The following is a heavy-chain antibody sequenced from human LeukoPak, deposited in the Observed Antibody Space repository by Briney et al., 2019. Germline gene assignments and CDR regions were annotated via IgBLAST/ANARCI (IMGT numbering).Heavy chain of an antibody. CDR2: ISGSGGST. V-gene: IGHV3-23*01. CDR1: GFTFSSYA. D-gene: IGHD2-15*01. Sequence: GGSLRLSCAASGFTFSSYAMSWVRQAPGKGLEWVSAISGSGGSTYYADSVKGRFTISRDNSKDTLYLQMNSLRAEDTAVYYCAKGIRRVIVAPMYGGGTYGMDVWGQGTTVTVSS. CDR3: AKGIRRVIVAPMYGGGTYGMDV. J-gene: IGHJ6*02.